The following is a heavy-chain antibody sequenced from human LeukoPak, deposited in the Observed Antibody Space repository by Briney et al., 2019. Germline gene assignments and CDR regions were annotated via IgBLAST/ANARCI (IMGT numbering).Heavy chain of an antibody. J-gene: IGHJ4*02. CDR3: ARADPGSIDY. V-gene: IGHV3-30-3*01. CDR2: ISYDGSNK. Sequence: GGSLRLSCAASGFTFSNYWMSWVRQAPGKGLEWVAVISYDGSNKYYADSVKGRFTISRDNAKNSLYLQMNSLRAEDTAVYYCARADPGSIDYWGQGTLVTVSS. CDR1: GFTFSNYW. D-gene: IGHD3-10*01.